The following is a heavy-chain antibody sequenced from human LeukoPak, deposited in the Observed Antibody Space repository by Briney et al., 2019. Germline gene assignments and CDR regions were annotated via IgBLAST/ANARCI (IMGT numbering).Heavy chain of an antibody. Sequence: GGSLRLSCAASGFTFSSYWVHWVRQVPGKGLVWVSRINSEGTSTGYADSVKGRFTISRDNAKNTLYLQMNSLRAEDTAVYYCASLAVASGAEQDYWGQGTLVTVSS. J-gene: IGHJ4*02. CDR2: INSEGTST. D-gene: IGHD6-19*01. V-gene: IGHV3-74*01. CDR1: GFTFSSYW. CDR3: ASLAVASGAEQDY.